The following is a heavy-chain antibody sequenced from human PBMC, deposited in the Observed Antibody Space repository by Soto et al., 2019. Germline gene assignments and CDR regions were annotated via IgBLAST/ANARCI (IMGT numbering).Heavy chain of an antibody. CDR1: GGSFSGYY. CDR2: INHSGST. Sequence: SETLSLTCAIYGGSFSGYYWSWIRQPPGKGLEWIGEINHSGSTNYNPSLKSRVTISVDTSKNQFSLKLSSVTAADTAVYYCARSGNSRRYYYYYYMDVWGKGTTVTVSS. D-gene: IGHD1-1*01. CDR3: ARSGNSRRYYYYYYMDV. J-gene: IGHJ6*03. V-gene: IGHV4-34*01.